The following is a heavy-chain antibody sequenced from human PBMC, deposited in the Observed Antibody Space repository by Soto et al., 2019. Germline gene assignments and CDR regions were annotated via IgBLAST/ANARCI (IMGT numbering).Heavy chain of an antibody. Sequence: EGQLVESGGGLVQPGGSLRLSCAASGFTFSRYAMHWVRQAPGKGLEYVSAISSNGGSTYYANSVKGRFTISRDNSKNTLYLQMGSLRAEDMAVYYCARDGGSYYLDYWGQGTLVTVSS. J-gene: IGHJ4*02. CDR1: GFTFSRYA. V-gene: IGHV3-64*01. CDR2: ISSNGGST. CDR3: ARDGGSYYLDY. D-gene: IGHD1-26*01.